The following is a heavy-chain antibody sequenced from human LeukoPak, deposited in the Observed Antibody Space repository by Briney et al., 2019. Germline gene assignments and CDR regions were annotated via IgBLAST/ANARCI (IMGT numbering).Heavy chain of an antibody. V-gene: IGHV4-31*03. Sequence: SQTLSLTCTVSGGSISSGGYYWSWIRQHPGKGLEWIGYISYSGKINYNPSLKSRVTISADTSKNLFSLSLTSVTAADTAVYYCARKLGVVTTIPHFDYWGQGTLVTVSS. D-gene: IGHD2-21*02. CDR3: ARKLGVVTTIPHFDY. J-gene: IGHJ4*02. CDR2: ISYSGKI. CDR1: GGSISSGGYY.